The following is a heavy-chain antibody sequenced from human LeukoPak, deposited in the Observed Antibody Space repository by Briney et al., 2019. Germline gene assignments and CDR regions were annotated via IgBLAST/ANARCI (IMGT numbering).Heavy chain of an antibody. Sequence: SQTLSLTCAISGDSVSSNSAAWNWIRQSPSRGLEWLGRTYYRSKWYNDYAVSVNSRITINPDTSKNQFSLQLNSVTPEDTAVYYCARGECRSTSCYHYYGMDVWGQGTTVTVSS. CDR1: GDSVSSNSAA. V-gene: IGHV6-1*01. CDR3: ARGECRSTSCYHYYGMDV. CDR2: TYYRSKWYN. J-gene: IGHJ6*02. D-gene: IGHD2-2*01.